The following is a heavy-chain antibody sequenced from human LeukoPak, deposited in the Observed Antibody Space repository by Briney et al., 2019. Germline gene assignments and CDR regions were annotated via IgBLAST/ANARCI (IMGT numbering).Heavy chain of an antibody. J-gene: IGHJ5*01. Sequence: PGGSLTLYCAASGFTISNFGITWVPQAPGQGLEWVSTIVGRDGDTYYTNSVKGRFTNSRDISKNTVYLQMNSLRGGDTAVYYCAKYGIVLPPGSHIPHCFDFWGQGSLVTVTS. CDR1: GFTISNFG. CDR2: IVGRDGDT. D-gene: IGHD2-8*01. CDR3: AKYGIVLPPGSHIPHCFDF. V-gene: IGHV3-23*01.